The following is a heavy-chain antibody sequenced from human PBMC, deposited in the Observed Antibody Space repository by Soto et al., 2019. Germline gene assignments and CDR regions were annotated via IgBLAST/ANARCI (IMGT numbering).Heavy chain of an antibody. V-gene: IGHV3-23*01. Sequence: EVQLFESGGGLVQPGGSLRLSCAASGFTFSSYAMNWVRQAPGKGLEWVSVISGSGVSTYYADSVKGRFTISRDNSKNTLYLQMNSLRAEDTAVYYCARRASGWFFDYWGQGTLVTVSS. CDR2: ISGSGVST. CDR1: GFTFSSYA. CDR3: ARRASGWFFDY. D-gene: IGHD6-19*01. J-gene: IGHJ4*02.